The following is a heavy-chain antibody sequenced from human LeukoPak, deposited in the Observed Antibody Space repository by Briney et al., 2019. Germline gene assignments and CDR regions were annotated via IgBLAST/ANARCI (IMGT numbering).Heavy chain of an antibody. D-gene: IGHD2-15*01. J-gene: IGHJ3*02. V-gene: IGHV1-8*01. CDR3: ARGYCSGGSCQSDAFDI. Sequence: ASVKVSCKASGYTFTSYDINWVRQATGQGLEWMGWMNPNSGNTGCAQKFQGRVTMTRNTSISTAYMELSSLRSEDTAVYYCARGYCSGGSCQSDAFDIWGQGTMVTVSS. CDR2: MNPNSGNT. CDR1: GYTFTSYD.